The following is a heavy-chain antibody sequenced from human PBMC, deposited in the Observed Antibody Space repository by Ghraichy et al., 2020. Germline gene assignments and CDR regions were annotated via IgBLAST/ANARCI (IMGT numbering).Heavy chain of an antibody. D-gene: IGHD3-10*02. V-gene: IGHV4-39*01. CDR2: FSYSGGT. CDR1: GDFIATDSYY. CDR3: LRQGIGTMLNS. Sequence: SETLSLTCTVSGDFIATDSYYWGWIRQPPGKGLEWIGSFSYSGGTYYNPSLKSRVTISGDTSENQLSLKLTSVTAADTAIYYCLRQGIGTMLNSWGHGTLVTVSS. J-gene: IGHJ5*01.